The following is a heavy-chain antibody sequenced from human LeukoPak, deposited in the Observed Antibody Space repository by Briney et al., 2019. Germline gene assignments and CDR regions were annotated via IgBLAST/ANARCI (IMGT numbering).Heavy chain of an antibody. V-gene: IGHV3-11*04. CDR3: ARDGAYSSSWGVFDY. CDR1: GFTFSDYY. D-gene: IGHD6-13*01. CDR2: ISSSGSTI. Sequence: GGSLRLSCAASGFTFSDYYMSWIRQAPGKGLEWVSYISSSGSTIYYADSAKGRFTISRDNAKNSLYLQMNSLRAEDTAVYYCARDGAYSSSWGVFDYWGQGTLVTVSS. J-gene: IGHJ4*02.